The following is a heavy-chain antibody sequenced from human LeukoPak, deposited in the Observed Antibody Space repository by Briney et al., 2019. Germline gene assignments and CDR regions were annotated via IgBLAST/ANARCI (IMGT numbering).Heavy chain of an antibody. V-gene: IGHV5-51*01. J-gene: IGHJ5*02. CDR3: ARTSGSYPRGYNWFDP. CDR2: IYPGDSDT. Sequence: GESLKISCKGSGYSFTSYWIGWVRPMPGKGLEWMGIIYPGDSDTRYSPSFQGQVTISADKSISTAYLQWSSLKASDTAMYYCARTSGSYPRGYNWFDPWGQGTLVTVSS. D-gene: IGHD1-26*01. CDR1: GYSFTSYW.